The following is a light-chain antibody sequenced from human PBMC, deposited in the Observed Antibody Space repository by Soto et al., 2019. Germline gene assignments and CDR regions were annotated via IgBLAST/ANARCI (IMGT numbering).Light chain of an antibody. CDR3: QHYGSSPRT. J-gene: IGKJ4*01. CDR1: QSVSSSY. CDR2: GAS. V-gene: IGKV3-20*01. Sequence: EILLTLSPGTLSLSPGERATLXXRASQSVSSSYLAWYQQQPGQAPRVXLDGASSRATSIPDRCSGGGSATDFTLTSSRLEPEDFAVYCCQHYGSSPRTFGEGTKVDIK.